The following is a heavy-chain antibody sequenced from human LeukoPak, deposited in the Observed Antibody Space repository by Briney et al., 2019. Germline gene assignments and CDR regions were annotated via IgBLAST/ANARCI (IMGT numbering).Heavy chain of an antibody. J-gene: IGHJ3*02. CDR1: GFTFSSYA. CDR2: ISYDGSNK. V-gene: IGHV3-30-3*01. CDR3: ARDRPAFDI. Sequence: PGRSLRLSCAASGFTFSSYAMHWVRQAPGKGLEWVAVISYDGSNKYYADSVKGRFTISRDNSKNTLYLQMNSLRAEDTAVYYCARDRPAFDIWGQGTMVTVSS.